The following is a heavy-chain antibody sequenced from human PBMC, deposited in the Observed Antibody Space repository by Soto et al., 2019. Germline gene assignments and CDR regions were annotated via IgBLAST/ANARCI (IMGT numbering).Heavy chain of an antibody. CDR1: GYTFTSYG. D-gene: IGHD6-13*01. Sequence: QVQLVQSGAEVKKPGASVKVSCKASGYTFTSYGISWVRQAPGQGLEGMGWISAYNGNTNYAQKLQGRVTMTTDTSTSTAYMELRSLRSDDTAVYYCARDGSSLNYYYYYGMDVWGQGTTVTVSS. V-gene: IGHV1-18*04. CDR2: ISAYNGNT. J-gene: IGHJ6*02. CDR3: ARDGSSLNYYYYYGMDV.